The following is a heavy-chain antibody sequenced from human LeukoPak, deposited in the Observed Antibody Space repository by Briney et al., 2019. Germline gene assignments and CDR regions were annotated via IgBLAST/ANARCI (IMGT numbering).Heavy chain of an antibody. J-gene: IGHJ4*02. D-gene: IGHD5-12*01. V-gene: IGHV1-2*02. Sequence: GASVKVSCKASEYTFSDNYIHWVRHAPGQGLEWVGWINPKTGGTDYAQRFQGSVTMTRDTSINTAYMELNRLKFDDTAVFYCARARGLIYSDYDLFDYWGQGTLVTVSS. CDR2: INPKTGGT. CDR3: ARARGLIYSDYDLFDY. CDR1: EYTFSDNY.